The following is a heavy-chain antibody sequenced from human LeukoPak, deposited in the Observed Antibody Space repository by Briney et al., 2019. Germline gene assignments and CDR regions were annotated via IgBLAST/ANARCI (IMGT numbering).Heavy chain of an antibody. Sequence: SETLSLTCTVSGGSISSYYWSWIRQPPGKGLEWIGYIYYSGSTNYNPSLKSRVTISVDTSKNQFSLTLSSVTAADTAIYYCAREAGHFDYWGQGTLVTVSS. D-gene: IGHD6-19*01. CDR1: GGSISSYY. CDR3: AREAGHFDY. J-gene: IGHJ4*02. V-gene: IGHV4-59*01. CDR2: IYYSGST.